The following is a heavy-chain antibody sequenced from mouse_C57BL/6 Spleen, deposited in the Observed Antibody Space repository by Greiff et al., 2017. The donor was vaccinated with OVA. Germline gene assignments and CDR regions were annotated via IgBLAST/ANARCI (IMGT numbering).Heavy chain of an antibody. Sequence: VQLQQSGAELVRPGASVKLSCTASGFNIKDDYMHWVKQRPEQGLEWIGRIDPENGDTEYASKFQGRATITADTSSNTVYLQLSSLTSEDTAVYYCTDYYGSSYGYIDVWGTGTTVTVSS. CDR2: IDPENGDT. V-gene: IGHV14-4*01. D-gene: IGHD1-1*01. J-gene: IGHJ1*03. CDR3: TDYYGSSYGYIDV. CDR1: GFNIKDDY.